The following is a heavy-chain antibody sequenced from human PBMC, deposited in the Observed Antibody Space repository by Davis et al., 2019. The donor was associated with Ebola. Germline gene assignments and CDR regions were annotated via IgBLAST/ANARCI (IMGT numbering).Heavy chain of an antibody. V-gene: IGHV3-21*01. Sequence: PGGSLRLSCAASGFTFSSYSMNWVRQAPGKGLEWVSSISSSSSYIYYADSVKGRFTISRDNAKNSLYLQMNSLRAEDTAVYYCARDSVLDSSGYQGHYYYYGMDVWGQGTTVTVSS. CDR2: ISSSSSYI. CDR3: ARDSVLDSSGYQGHYYYYGMDV. CDR1: GFTFSSYS. J-gene: IGHJ6*02. D-gene: IGHD3-22*01.